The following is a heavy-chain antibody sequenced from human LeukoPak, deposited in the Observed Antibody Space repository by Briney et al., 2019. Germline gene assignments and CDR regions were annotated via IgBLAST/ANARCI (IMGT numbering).Heavy chain of an antibody. D-gene: IGHD3-16*01. J-gene: IGHJ4*02. Sequence: ASVKVSCKASGYSFINNGINWVRQAPGQGLEGMGWISPYNGNTNFAQKLQGRVTLTTDTSTSTAYRELRSLRSDDTAVYYCARGETRNDYWGQGTLVTVSS. CDR1: GYSFINNG. CDR2: ISPYNGNT. V-gene: IGHV1-18*01. CDR3: ARGETRNDY.